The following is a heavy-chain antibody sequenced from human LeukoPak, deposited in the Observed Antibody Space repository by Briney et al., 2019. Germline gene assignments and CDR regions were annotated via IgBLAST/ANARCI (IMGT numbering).Heavy chain of an antibody. Sequence: GGSLRLSCAASGFTFSSYAMHWVRQAPGKGLQWVSSITSRGESTWYVDSVKGRFTITRDNSENTLYLQMHSLRAEDTAVYYCARDRPNYYGSDGHYYRRDGDYWGRGTLVSVSS. J-gene: IGHJ4*02. CDR2: ITSRGEST. V-gene: IGHV3-23*01. D-gene: IGHD3-22*01. CDR3: ARDRPNYYGSDGHYYRRDGDY. CDR1: GFTFSSYA.